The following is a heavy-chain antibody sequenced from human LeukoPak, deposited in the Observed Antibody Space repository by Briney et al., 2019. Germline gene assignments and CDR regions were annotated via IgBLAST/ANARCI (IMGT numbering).Heavy chain of an antibody. J-gene: IGHJ5*02. CDR3: ARGRGYSYGYWFQPRWVWFDP. D-gene: IGHD5-18*01. CDR1: GFTFSSYW. V-gene: IGHV3-7*01. Sequence: GGSLRLSCAASGFTFSSYWMSWVRQAPGKGLEWVANIKQDGSEKYYVDSVKGRFTISRDNAKNSLYLQMNSLRAEDTAVYYCARGRGYSYGYWFQPRWVWFDPWGQGTLVTVSS. CDR2: IKQDGSEK.